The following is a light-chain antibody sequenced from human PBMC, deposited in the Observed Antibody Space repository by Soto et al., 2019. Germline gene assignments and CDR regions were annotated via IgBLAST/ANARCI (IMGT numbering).Light chain of an antibody. J-gene: IGKJ1*01. CDR1: QTIHNY. CDR3: QQSFSAPPT. CDR2: ATS. V-gene: IGKV1-39*01. Sequence: DIQMTQSPSSLSASLGDIVTITCRASQTIHNYLNWYLQKPGTAPKLLIDATSSLESGVPSRFSGSGSGTHFTLTISSLQPEDFGTYYCQQSFSAPPTFGQGTKVEI.